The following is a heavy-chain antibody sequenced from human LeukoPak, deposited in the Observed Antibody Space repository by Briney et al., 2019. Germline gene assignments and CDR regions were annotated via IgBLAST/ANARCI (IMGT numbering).Heavy chain of an antibody. V-gene: IGHV1-8*01. J-gene: IGHJ4*02. Sequence: ASVKVSCKASGYTFTSYDINWVRQASGQGLEWMGWMTRNSGVTGYAHKFQGRVSMTRYTSISTAYMELSSLRSEDTAVYYCARGPIYPRSGDYPNYYLDYWGQGTLVTVSS. CDR1: GYTFTSYD. CDR3: ARGPIYPRSGDYPNYYLDY. D-gene: IGHD3-22*01. CDR2: MTRNSGVT.